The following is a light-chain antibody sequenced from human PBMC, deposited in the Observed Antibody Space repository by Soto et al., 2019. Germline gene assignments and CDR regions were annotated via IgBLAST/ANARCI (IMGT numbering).Light chain of an antibody. V-gene: IGLV2-14*01. Sequence: SALTQPASVYRSPGQSITISCTGTSSDVGGYNYVSWYQQHPGKAPKFMIYDVSNRPSGVSNRFSGSKSGNTASLTISGLQAEDEADYYCSSYTTSNTRQIVFGTGTKV. CDR1: SSDVGGYNY. CDR2: DVS. CDR3: SSYTTSNTRQIV. J-gene: IGLJ1*01.